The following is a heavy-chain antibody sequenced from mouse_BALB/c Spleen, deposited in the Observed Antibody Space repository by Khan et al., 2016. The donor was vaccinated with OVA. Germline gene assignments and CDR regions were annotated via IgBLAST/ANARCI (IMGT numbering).Heavy chain of an antibody. Sequence: EVELVESGGGLVKPGGSLKLSCAASGFTFTNYAMSWVRQPPAKRLEWVASIISGGRTYYTYSVKGRFTISRDNSKNNLYLQMSSVRSEDTAMYYCARKDWFAYWGQGTLVTVSA. CDR2: IISGGRT. CDR3: ARKDWFAY. J-gene: IGHJ3*01. V-gene: IGHV5-6-5*01. CDR1: GFTFTNYA.